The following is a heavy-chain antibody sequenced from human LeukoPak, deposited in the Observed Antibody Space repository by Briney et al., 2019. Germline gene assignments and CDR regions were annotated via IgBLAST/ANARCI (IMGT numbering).Heavy chain of an antibody. Sequence: GGSLRLSCVASGFSLSTPSMAWVRQAPGGRPEWVSDIYPDSSDTYYADSVKGRFSISRDDSKNTLYLQMDSLRPEDTAVYFCASGYYYSLLTGYLYPFDHWGQGTLVTVSS. J-gene: IGHJ4*02. CDR2: IYPDSSDT. V-gene: IGHV3-23*03. CDR1: GFSLSTPS. D-gene: IGHD3-9*01. CDR3: ASGYYYSLLTGYLYPFDH.